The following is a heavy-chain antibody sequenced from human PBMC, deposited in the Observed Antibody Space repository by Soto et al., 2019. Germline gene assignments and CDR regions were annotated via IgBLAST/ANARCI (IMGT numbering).Heavy chain of an antibody. CDR2: IYWNDDN. V-gene: IGHV2-5*01. D-gene: IGHD3-22*01. CDR1: GFSLSTTGEG. J-gene: IGHJ4*02. CDR3: AHRSSLTLYGTSGYIFDS. Sequence: SGPTLVNPRHALTLTCVFSGFSLSTTGEGVAWIRQPPGKALEWLALIYWNDDNRYSPSLKSRLTVTKDTSKNRVVLTMTNIDPVDTATYFCAHRSSLTLYGTSGYIFDSWGQGRLATVSP.